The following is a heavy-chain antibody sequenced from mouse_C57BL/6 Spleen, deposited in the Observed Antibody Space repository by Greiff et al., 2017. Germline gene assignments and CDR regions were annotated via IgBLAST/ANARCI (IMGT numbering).Heavy chain of an antibody. CDR2: IDPENGDT. V-gene: IGHV14-4*01. D-gene: IGHD2-1*01. J-gene: IGHJ2*01. CDR3: TTGYGKDY. CDR1: GFNFKDDY. Sequence: EVQLQQSGAELVRPGASVKLSCTASGFNFKDDYMHWVKQRPEQGLEWIGWIDPENGDTEYASKFQGKATITADTSSNTAYLQLSSLTSEDTAVYYCTTGYGKDYWGQGTTLTVSS.